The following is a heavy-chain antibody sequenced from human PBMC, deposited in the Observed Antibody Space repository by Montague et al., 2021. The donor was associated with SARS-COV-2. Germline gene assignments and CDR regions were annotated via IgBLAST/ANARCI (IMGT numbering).Heavy chain of an antibody. J-gene: IGHJ4*02. Sequence: SETLSLTCTVSGDSIRTNYWSWIRQPPGQRLEWIGYVDNSGSTDYGPSLKSRVTISLETSKRQFSLRLNSVTEADTAVYYCTTGEGVYGWRYYFDYWSQGTLVTVSS. CDR2: VDNSGST. V-gene: IGHV4-59*01. CDR3: TTGEGVYGWRYYFDY. CDR1: GDSIRTNY. D-gene: IGHD6-19*01.